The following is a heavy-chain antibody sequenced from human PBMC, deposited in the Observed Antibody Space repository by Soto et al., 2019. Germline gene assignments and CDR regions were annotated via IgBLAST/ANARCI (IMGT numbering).Heavy chain of an antibody. CDR2: ISYDGSNK. J-gene: IGHJ4*02. D-gene: IGHD6-19*01. V-gene: IGHV3-30*18. CDR3: AKDRRAVAGTGFDY. Sequence: QVQLVESGGGVVQPGRSLRLSCAASGFTFSSYGMHWVRQAPGKGLEWVAVISYDGSNKYYADSVKGRFTISRDNSKNTLYLQMNSLRAEDTAVYYCAKDRRAVAGTGFDYWGQGTLVTVSS. CDR1: GFTFSSYG.